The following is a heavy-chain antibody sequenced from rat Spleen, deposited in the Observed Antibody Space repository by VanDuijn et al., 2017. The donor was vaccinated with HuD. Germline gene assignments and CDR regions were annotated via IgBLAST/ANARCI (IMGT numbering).Heavy chain of an antibody. CDR2: ISYDGSST. Sequence: EVQLVESAGGLVQPGRSLKLSCAASGFTFSDYYMAWVRQAPTKGLEWVATISYDGSSTYYRDSVKGRFTISRDNAKSTLYLKLDSLRSEDTATYYCTTDTFYDGSYYPGGFDYWGQGVMVTVSS. J-gene: IGHJ2*01. CDR3: TTDTFYDGSYYPGGFDY. V-gene: IGHV5-20*01. CDR1: GFTFSDYY. D-gene: IGHD1-12*02.